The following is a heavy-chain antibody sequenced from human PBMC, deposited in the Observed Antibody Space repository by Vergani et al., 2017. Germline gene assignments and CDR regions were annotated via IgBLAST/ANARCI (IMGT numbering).Heavy chain of an antibody. J-gene: IGHJ1*01. Sequence: VQLLESGGGLVQPGGSLRLSCVVSVFTSSYYGMHWVRQAPGKGLEWVAVISYDGTQKYYADSVKGRFTISRDNSKSTLYLQMNSLRTEDTAVYYCATKSCGTPGCQIGYFREWGQGTLVTVSS. CDR1: VFTSSYYG. D-gene: IGHD1-1*01. CDR3: ATKSCGTPGCQIGYFRE. CDR2: ISYDGTQK. V-gene: IGHV3-30*03.